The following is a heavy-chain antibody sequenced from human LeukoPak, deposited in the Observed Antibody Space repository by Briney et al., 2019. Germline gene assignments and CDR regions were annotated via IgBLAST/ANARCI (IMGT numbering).Heavy chain of an antibody. D-gene: IGHD4-17*01. CDR2: IIPIFGSA. J-gene: IGHJ6*03. CDR3: ARVALTTVTLGSMDV. CDR1: GGTFSSYA. V-gene: IGHV1-69*13. Sequence: SVKVSCKASGGTFSSYAITWVRQAPGQGLGWMGGIIPIFGSANYPQKFEGRVTITADESTSTAYMELNSLRSEDTAVYYCARVALTTVTLGSMDVWGKGTTVTISS.